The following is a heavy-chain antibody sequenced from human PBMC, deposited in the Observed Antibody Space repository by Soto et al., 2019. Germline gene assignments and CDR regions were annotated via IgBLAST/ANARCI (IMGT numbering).Heavy chain of an antibody. Sequence: SETLSLTCTVSGGSISSSVYYWTRIRQHPGKGLEWIGYIYNAESTQYNPSLKSRVTISVHTSKNQFSLDLRSVTAADTAVYYCATSVGATDFDYWGQGTLVTVYS. J-gene: IGHJ4*02. CDR1: GGSISSSVYY. CDR3: ATSVGATDFDY. D-gene: IGHD1-26*01. V-gene: IGHV4-31*03. CDR2: IYNAEST.